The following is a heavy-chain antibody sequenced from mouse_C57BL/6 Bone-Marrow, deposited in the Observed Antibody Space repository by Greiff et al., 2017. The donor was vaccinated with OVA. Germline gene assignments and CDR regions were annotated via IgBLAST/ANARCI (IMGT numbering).Heavy chain of an antibody. CDR1: GYTFTSYW. CDR3: ARKDYCDY. Sequence: QVQLQQSGAELVKPGASVKLSCKASGYTFTSYWMQWVKQRPGQGLEWIGEIDPSDSYTNYNQKFKGKATLTVDTSSSTAYMQLSSLTSEDSAVYYCARKDYCDYWGQGTTLTVSS. CDR2: IDPSDSYT. J-gene: IGHJ2*01. V-gene: IGHV1-50*01.